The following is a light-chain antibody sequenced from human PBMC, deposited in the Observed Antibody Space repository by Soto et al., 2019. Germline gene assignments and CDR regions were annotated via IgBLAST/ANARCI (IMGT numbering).Light chain of an antibody. CDR3: FSYAGGGTYV. CDR2: EGN. V-gene: IGLV2-23*01. J-gene: IGLJ1*01. Sequence: QSFLTQPASVSGSAGQSITISCTGTSSDVGTYNLVSWYQQHPGNAPRLVIYEGNKRPSGVSNRFSGSKSGSTASLTISGLEAEDEADFYCFSYAGGGTYVFGAGTKATV. CDR1: SSDVGTYNL.